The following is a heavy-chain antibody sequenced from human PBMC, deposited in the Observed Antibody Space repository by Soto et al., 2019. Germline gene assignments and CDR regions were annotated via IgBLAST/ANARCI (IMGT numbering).Heavy chain of an antibody. CDR1: GFTFSSYW. CDR2: INPDGSAT. V-gene: IGHV3-74*01. Sequence: PGGSLRLSCAASGFTFSSYWMHWVRQAPGKGLAWVSRINPDGSATNYADSVKGRFTISRDNAKNTLYLQMNSLRAEDTAVFYCGRGGSDSPMAPGYWGQGTLVTVSS. CDR3: GRGGSDSPMAPGY. D-gene: IGHD5-18*01. J-gene: IGHJ4*02.